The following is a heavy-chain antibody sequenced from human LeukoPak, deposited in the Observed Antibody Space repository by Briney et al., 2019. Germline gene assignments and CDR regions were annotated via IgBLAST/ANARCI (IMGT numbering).Heavy chain of an antibody. J-gene: IGHJ6*03. CDR2: IKQDGSEK. CDR3: AKDHRGGKYYYYMDV. CDR1: GFTFSSYW. V-gene: IGHV3-7*03. Sequence: QPGGSLRLSCAASGFTFSSYWMSWVRQAPGKGLEWVANIKQDGSEKYYADSVKGRFTISRDNAKNSLYLQMNSLRAEDTAVYYCAKDHRGGKYYYYMDVWGKGTTVTVSS.